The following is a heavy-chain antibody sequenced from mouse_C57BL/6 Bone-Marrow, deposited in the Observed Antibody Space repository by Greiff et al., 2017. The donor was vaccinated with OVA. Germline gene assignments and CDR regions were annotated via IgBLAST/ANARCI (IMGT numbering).Heavy chain of an antibody. D-gene: IGHD1-1*01. Sequence: VQLQQPGAELVMPGASVKLSCKASGYTFTSYWMHWVKQRPGQGLEWIGEIDPSDSYTNYNQKFKGKSTLTVDKSSSTAYMQLSSLTSEDSAVYYCARAYTTVVANYFDYWGQGTTLTVSS. CDR2: IDPSDSYT. CDR3: ARAYTTVVANYFDY. J-gene: IGHJ2*01. V-gene: IGHV1-69*01. CDR1: GYTFTSYW.